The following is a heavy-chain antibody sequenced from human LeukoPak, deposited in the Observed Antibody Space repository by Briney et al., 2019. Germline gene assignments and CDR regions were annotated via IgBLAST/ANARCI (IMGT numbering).Heavy chain of an antibody. CDR1: GFTFSNYW. V-gene: IGHV3-23*01. CDR3: AKAYCSSTSCYTDYSYGMDV. CDR2: LSGSGGST. J-gene: IGHJ6*02. D-gene: IGHD2-2*02. Sequence: AGGSLRLSCAASGFTFSNYWMNWVRQTPGKGLEWVSALSGSGGSTNYAGSVTGRFIISRDNSKNTLYLQMNSLRAEDTAVYYCAKAYCSSTSCYTDYSYGMDVWGQGTTVTVSS.